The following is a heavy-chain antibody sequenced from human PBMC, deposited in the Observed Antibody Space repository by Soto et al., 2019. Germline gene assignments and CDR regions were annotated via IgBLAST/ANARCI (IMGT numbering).Heavy chain of an antibody. CDR2: ISGSGGST. CDR1: GFTFSSYA. J-gene: IGHJ4*02. D-gene: IGHD6-19*01. V-gene: IGHV3-23*01. CDR3: AGTPPGIAVAGEFRGYYFYY. Sequence: GGSLRLSCAASGFTFSSYAMSWVRQAPGKGLEWVSAISGSGGSTYYADSVKGRFTISRDNSKNTLYLQMNSLRAEDTAMYYCAGTPPGIAVAGEFRGYYFYYWGLGTLVTVSS.